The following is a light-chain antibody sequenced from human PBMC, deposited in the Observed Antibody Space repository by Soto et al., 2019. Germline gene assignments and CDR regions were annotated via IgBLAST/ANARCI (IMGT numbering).Light chain of an antibody. CDR2: LGS. CDR3: KQALQTPQA. V-gene: IGKV2-28*01. Sequence: DIVMTQSPLSLPVTPGEPASISCRSSQSLLHSNGYNYLDWYLQKPGQSPQLLIYLGSNRASGVPDRFSGSGSGTDFTLKISRVEAEDVGVYYCKQALQTPQAFVQGTKV. J-gene: IGKJ1*01. CDR1: QSLLHSNGYNY.